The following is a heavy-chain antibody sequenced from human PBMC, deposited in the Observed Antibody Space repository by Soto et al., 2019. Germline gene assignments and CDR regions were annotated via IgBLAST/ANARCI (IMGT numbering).Heavy chain of an antibody. CDR3: ARVGSSGWSPDY. V-gene: IGHV4-59*11. J-gene: IGHJ4*02. CDR1: GGSISGHY. CDR2: IFYTGST. Sequence: PSETLSLTCTVSGGSISGHYWSWIRQSPGKGLEWIGYIFYTGSTNYNPSLKSRVTLSADTSKNQFSLRLSSVTAADTAVYYCARVGSSGWSPDYRGQGTLVTVSS. D-gene: IGHD6-19*01.